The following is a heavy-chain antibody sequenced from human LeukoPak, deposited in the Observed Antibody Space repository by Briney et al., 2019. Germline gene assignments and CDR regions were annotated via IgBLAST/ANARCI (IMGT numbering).Heavy chain of an antibody. CDR2: INPNSGGT. Sequence: ASVKVPCKASGYTFTAYYMHWVRQAPGQGLEWMGHINPNSGGTDYAQKFQGRVTMTRDTSISTAYMELSRLRSDDTAVYYCARLSSGYYVFDYWGQGTLVTVSS. V-gene: IGHV1-2*06. D-gene: IGHD3-22*01. J-gene: IGHJ4*02. CDR3: ARLSSGYYVFDY. CDR1: GYTFTAYY.